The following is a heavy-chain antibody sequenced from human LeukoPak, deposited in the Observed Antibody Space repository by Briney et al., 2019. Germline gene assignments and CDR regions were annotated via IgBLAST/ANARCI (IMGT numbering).Heavy chain of an antibody. CDR2: ISGGGGST. CDR3: AKGRNYLDAFDI. Sequence: GGSLRLSCAASGFTFSSYAMSWVRQVPGKGLEWVSAISGGGGSTHFADSVKGRFTISRGNSKNTLYLQMDSLRAEDTAVYYCAKGRNYLDAFDIWGQGTMVTVSS. J-gene: IGHJ3*02. CDR1: GFTFSSYA. V-gene: IGHV3-23*01. D-gene: IGHD5-24*01.